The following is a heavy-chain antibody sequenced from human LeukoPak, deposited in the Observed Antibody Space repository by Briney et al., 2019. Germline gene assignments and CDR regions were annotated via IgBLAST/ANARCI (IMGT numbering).Heavy chain of an antibody. CDR2: IYYSGST. Sequence: NSSETLSLTCTVSGGSISSSSYYWGWIRQPPGKGLEWIGSIYYSGSTYYNPSLKSRVTISVDTSKNQFSLKLSSVTAADTAVYYCARGVIGGYSYGLINWFDPWGQGTLVTVSS. D-gene: IGHD5-18*01. V-gene: IGHV4-39*07. CDR1: GGSISSSSYY. J-gene: IGHJ5*02. CDR3: ARGVIGGYSYGLINWFDP.